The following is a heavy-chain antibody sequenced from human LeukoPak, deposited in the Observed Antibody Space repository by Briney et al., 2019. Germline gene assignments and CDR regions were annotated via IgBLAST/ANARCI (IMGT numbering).Heavy chain of an antibody. V-gene: IGHV4-34*01. CDR1: GGSFSGYY. D-gene: IGHD3-9*01. CDR2: INHSGST. Sequence: SETLSLTCAVYGGSFSGYYWSWIRQPPGKGLEWIGEINHSGSTNYNPSLKSRVTISVDTSKNQFSLKLSSVTAADTAVYYCARSAPLVLRYIYALPNWIDPWGQGTLVTVSS. CDR3: ARSAPLVLRYIYALPNWIDP. J-gene: IGHJ5*02.